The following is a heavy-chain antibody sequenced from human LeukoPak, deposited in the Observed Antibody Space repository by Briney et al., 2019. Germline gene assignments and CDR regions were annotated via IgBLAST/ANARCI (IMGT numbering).Heavy chain of an antibody. CDR3: TTDTVNSGWWPWGSLDI. V-gene: IGHV3-15*05. CDR2: IKSHIDGGTT. D-gene: IGHD6-19*01. CDR1: GFSFTKAW. Sequence: GGSLRLSCAASGFSFTKAWMSWVRQVPGRGPEWIGRIKSHIDGGTTDYAAPVKSRFTISRDDSKNTLYLQMYGLKIEDTGVYYCTTDTVNSGWWPWGSLDIWGQGTMVTVSS. J-gene: IGHJ3*02.